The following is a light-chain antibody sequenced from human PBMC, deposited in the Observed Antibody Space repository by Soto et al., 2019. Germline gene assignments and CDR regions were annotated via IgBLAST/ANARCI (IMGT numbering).Light chain of an antibody. V-gene: IGKV1-39*01. Sequence: DIQMTQSPSSLSASVGDRVTITCRASQSISSYLNWYQQKPGKAPKLLIYAASSLQSGVPSRFSGSGSGTYFTRTISSLQREDIATYYCQQSYGTPLTFGGGTKVEIK. CDR1: QSISSY. CDR2: AAS. CDR3: QQSYGTPLT. J-gene: IGKJ4*01.